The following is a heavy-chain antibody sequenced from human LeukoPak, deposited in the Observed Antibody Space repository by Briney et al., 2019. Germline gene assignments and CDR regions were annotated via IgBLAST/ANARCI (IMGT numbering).Heavy chain of an antibody. J-gene: IGHJ4*02. CDR1: GFTFSTYW. D-gene: IGHD5-24*01. V-gene: IGHV3-7*01. CDR3: AREADDGVYYFDY. Sequence: HPGGSLRLSCAASGFTFSTYWMSWVRQAPGKGLEWVANIKQDGSEKYYVDSVKGRFTISRDNAKNSLYLQMNSLRAEDTAVYYCAREADDGVYYFDYWGQGTLVTVSS. CDR2: IKQDGSEK.